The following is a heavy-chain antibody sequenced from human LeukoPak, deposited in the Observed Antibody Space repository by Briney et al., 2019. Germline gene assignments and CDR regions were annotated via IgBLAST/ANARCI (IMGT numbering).Heavy chain of an antibody. V-gene: IGHV3-66*01. CDR3: ARKTDHQTGGDY. J-gene: IGHJ4*02. D-gene: IGHD1-1*01. Sequence: GGSLRLSCAASGFSVSRNYMTWVRQAPGEGLEWVSLIYSGGSTSYADSVKGRFTISRDNSKNALYLQMNSLRAEDTAVYYCARKTDHQTGGDYWGQGTLVTVSS. CDR1: GFSVSRNY. CDR2: IYSGGST.